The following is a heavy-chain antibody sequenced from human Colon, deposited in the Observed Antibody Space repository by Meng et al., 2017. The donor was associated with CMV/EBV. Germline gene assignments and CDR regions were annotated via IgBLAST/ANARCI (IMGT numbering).Heavy chain of an antibody. CDR1: GFTFSNYE. Sequence: GESLKISCAASGFTFSNYEMNWVRQAPGEGLEWVAYISNSGAIYYAGSVKGRFTISRDNARNSLYLEMNSLRAADTALYYCAVEYTGSRQNAFDFWGQGTLVTVSS. CDR3: AVEYTGSRQNAFDF. D-gene: IGHD6-13*01. CDR2: ISNSGAI. J-gene: IGHJ3*01. V-gene: IGHV3-48*03.